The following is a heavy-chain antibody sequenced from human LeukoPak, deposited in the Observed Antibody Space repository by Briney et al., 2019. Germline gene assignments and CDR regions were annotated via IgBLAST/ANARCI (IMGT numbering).Heavy chain of an antibody. V-gene: IGHV4-34*01. CDR3: ARGDGSGSYVLDY. J-gene: IGHJ4*02. D-gene: IGHD3-10*01. CDR2: INHSGST. Sequence: SETLSLTCTVSGGSISSYYWSWIRQPPGKGLEWIGEINHSGSTNYNPSLKSRVTISVDTSKNQFSLKLSSVTAADTAVYYCARGDGSGSYVLDYWGQGTLVTVSS. CDR1: GGSISSYY.